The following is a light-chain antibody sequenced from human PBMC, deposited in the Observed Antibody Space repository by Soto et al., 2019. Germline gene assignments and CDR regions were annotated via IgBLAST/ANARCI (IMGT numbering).Light chain of an antibody. J-gene: IGLJ2*01. Sequence: QSVLTQPPSVSGAPGQRVTISCTGSSSNIGAGYDVHWYQQLPGTAPKLLIYGNSNRPSGVPDRFSGSKSGTSASLAITGLQAEDEADYYCHSYDSRRSGEVFGRGTKVTVL. V-gene: IGLV1-40*01. CDR3: HSYDSRRSGEV. CDR2: GNS. CDR1: SSNIGAGYD.